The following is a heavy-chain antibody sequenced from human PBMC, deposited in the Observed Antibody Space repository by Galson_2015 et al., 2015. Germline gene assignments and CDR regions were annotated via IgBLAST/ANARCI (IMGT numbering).Heavy chain of an antibody. D-gene: IGHD2-21*01. CDR3: ARDSAYSFDI. J-gene: IGHJ3*02. CDR2: ISSSSSTI. CDR1: GFTFSSYE. Sequence: SLRLSCAASGFTFSSYEMVWVRQAPGKGLEWVSYISSSSSTIYYADSVKGRFTISRDNTKNSLYLQMNSLRDEDTAVYYCARDSAYSFDIWGQGTLVTVSS. V-gene: IGHV3-48*03.